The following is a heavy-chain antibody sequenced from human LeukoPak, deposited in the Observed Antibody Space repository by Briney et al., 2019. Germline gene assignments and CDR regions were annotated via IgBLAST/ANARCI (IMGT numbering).Heavy chain of an antibody. CDR1: VFTFSSCW. J-gene: IGHJ4*02. CDR2: INSDGSST. CDR3: AREHYDFWSGYSKSNDY. V-gene: IGHV3-74*01. Sequence: PGWSLRLSCAASVFTFSSCWMHWVRQAPGKGLVWVSRINSDGSSTSYEDSVKGRFTTSRDNAKNTLYLQMNSLRAEDTAVYYCAREHYDFWSGYSKSNDYWGQGTLVTVSS. D-gene: IGHD3-3*01.